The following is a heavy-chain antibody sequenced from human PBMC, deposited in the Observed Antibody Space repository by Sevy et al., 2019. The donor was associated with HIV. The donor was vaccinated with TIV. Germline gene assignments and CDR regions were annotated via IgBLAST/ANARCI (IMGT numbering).Heavy chain of an antibody. Sequence: ASVKVSCKASGGTFSSYAISWVRQAPGQGLEWMGGIIPIFGTANYARTFQGRVTITADESTSTAFMDLSSLRSDDTAVYYCAKWGEAPPGFDYWGQGTLVTVSS. CDR1: GGTFSSYA. J-gene: IGHJ4*02. CDR2: IIPIFGTA. V-gene: IGHV1-69*13. D-gene: IGHD1-26*01. CDR3: AKWGEAPPGFDY.